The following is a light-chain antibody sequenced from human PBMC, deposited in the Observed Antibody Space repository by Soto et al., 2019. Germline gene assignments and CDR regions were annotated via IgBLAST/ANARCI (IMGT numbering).Light chain of an antibody. CDR1: QSLAYIDGNTY. CDR2: YVS. Sequence: EVVMTQSPLSLPVTLGQPASISCRSSQSLAYIDGNTYLTWFHQRPGQSPRRLIYYVSNRDSGVPERCSGSGSGTDFTLKLSRVEAEDAGIYYCMQSTHWPPYTFGQGTKLEIK. J-gene: IGKJ2*01. CDR3: MQSTHWPPYT. V-gene: IGKV2-30*01.